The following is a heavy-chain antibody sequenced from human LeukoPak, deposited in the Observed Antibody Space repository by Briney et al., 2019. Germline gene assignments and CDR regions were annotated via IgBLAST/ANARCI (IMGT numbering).Heavy chain of an antibody. CDR3: ARPNYYDSRIDP. V-gene: IGHV4-30-4*02. Sequence: PSDTLSLTCTVSGGSICSGVYSWSWIREPPGKGLEWIAYMYYSGSTSYNPSPKSRVSMSADTSQNTISPKMCSLTAADMAVYYCARPNYYDSRIDPWGQGILVTVSS. D-gene: IGHD3-22*01. J-gene: IGHJ5*02. CDR1: GGSICSGVYS. CDR2: MYYSGST.